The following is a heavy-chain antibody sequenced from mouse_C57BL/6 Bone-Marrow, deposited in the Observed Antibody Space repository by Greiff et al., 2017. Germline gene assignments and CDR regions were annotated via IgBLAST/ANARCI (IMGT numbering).Heavy chain of an antibody. CDR2: IYPGSGNT. Sequence: VQLQPSGPELVKPGASVKISCKASGYSFTSYYIHWVKQRPGQGLEWIGWIYPGSGNTKYNEQFKGKATLTADTSSSTAYMQLSSLTSEDSAVYYCARSLLRLLAYWGQGTLVTVSA. J-gene: IGHJ3*01. CDR3: ARSLLRLLAY. V-gene: IGHV1-66*01. CDR1: GYSFTSYY. D-gene: IGHD1-2*01.